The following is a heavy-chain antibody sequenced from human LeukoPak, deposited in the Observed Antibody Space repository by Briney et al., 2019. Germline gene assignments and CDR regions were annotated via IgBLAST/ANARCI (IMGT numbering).Heavy chain of an antibody. CDR3: ARGDFDWLDAFDI. D-gene: IGHD3-9*01. V-gene: IGHV4-38-2*02. Sequence: SETLSLTCTASGYSISSGYYWGWIRQPPGKGLEWIGSIYHSGSTNYNPSLKSRVTISVDTSKNQFSLKLSSVTAADTAVYYCARGDFDWLDAFDIWGQGTMVTVSS. CDR1: GYSISSGYY. CDR2: IYHSGST. J-gene: IGHJ3*02.